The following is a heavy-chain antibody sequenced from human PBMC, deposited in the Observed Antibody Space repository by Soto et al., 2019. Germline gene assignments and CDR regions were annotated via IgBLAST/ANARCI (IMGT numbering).Heavy chain of an antibody. V-gene: IGHV3-30*18. Sequence: QVQLVESGGGVVQPGRSLRLSCAASGFTFSNFDIHWVRQAPGKGLEWVAVISYDGSNKYYADSVKGRFTISRDNSKNTLYLQMNGLRAEDTAVYYCAKGDYRGTPLAFDIWGQGTVVTVSS. CDR1: GFTFSNFD. CDR3: AKGDYRGTPLAFDI. J-gene: IGHJ3*02. D-gene: IGHD4-17*01. CDR2: ISYDGSNK.